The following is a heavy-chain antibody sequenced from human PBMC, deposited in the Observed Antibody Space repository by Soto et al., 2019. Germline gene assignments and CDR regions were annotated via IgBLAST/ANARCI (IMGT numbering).Heavy chain of an antibody. V-gene: IGHV4-34*01. CDR3: ASRHGSGKYFFDY. CDR1: GGSFSGYY. Sequence: PSETLSLTCAVYGGSFSGYYCSWIRQSPGKGLEWIGEINQSGSTNHNPSLKSRVSLSVDPSKNQFSLKLRSVTAADTAVYYCASRHGSGKYFFDYWCQGGLVT. CDR2: INQSGST. D-gene: IGHD3-10*01. J-gene: IGHJ4*02.